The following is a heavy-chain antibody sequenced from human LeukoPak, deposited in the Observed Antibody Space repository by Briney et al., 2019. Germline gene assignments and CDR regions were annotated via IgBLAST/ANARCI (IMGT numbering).Heavy chain of an antibody. CDR2: IYYSGCT. Sequence: SETLSLTCTVSGGSISSYYWSWIRQPPGKGLEWIGYIYYSGCTNYNPSLKSRVTISVDTSKNQFSLKLSSVTAADTAVYYCARQNYGAAPLRYWGQGTLVTVSS. CDR1: GGSISSYY. CDR3: ARQNYGAAPLRY. J-gene: IGHJ4*02. V-gene: IGHV4-59*08. D-gene: IGHD4/OR15-4a*01.